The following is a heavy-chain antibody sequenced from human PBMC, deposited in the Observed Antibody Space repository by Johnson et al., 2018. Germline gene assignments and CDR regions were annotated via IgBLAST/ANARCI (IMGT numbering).Heavy chain of an antibody. Sequence: SCAASGFTFSSYWMSXVRQAPGKGLEWVANIKQDGSEKYYVDSVKGRFTISRDNAKNSLYLQMNSLRAEDTALYYCAKDGTYYGMDVWGQGTTVTVSS. V-gene: IGHV3-7*03. CDR2: IKQDGSEK. CDR3: AKDGTYYGMDV. D-gene: IGHD1-1*01. CDR1: GFTFSSYW. J-gene: IGHJ6*02.